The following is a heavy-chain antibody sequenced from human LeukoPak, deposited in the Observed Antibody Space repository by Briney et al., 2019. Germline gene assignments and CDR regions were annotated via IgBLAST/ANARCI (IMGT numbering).Heavy chain of an antibody. D-gene: IGHD3-22*01. CDR2: ISGSGGST. CDR1: GFTFSSYA. V-gene: IGHV3-23*01. Sequence: PGGSLRLSCAASGFTFSSYAMSWVRQAPGKGMEWVSAISGSGGSTYYADSVKGRLTISRDNSKNTLYLQMNSLRAEDTAVYYCARGDLYYYDSSGSHFDYWGQGTLVTVSS. J-gene: IGHJ4*02. CDR3: ARGDLYYYDSSGSHFDY.